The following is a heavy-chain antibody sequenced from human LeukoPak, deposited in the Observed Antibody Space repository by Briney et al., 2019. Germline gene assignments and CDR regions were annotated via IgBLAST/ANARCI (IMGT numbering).Heavy chain of an antibody. CDR3: AKSTRAVMAMMDV. J-gene: IGHJ6*04. CDR2: ISWNSGSI. D-gene: IGHD3-16*01. Sequence: GGSLRLSCAASGFTFDDYAMHWVRQAPGKGLEWVSGISWNSGSIGYADSVKGRFTISRDNTKNSLYLQMNSLRAEDTAVYFCAKSTRAVMAMMDVWGKGTTVTVSS. V-gene: IGHV3-9*01. CDR1: GFTFDDYA.